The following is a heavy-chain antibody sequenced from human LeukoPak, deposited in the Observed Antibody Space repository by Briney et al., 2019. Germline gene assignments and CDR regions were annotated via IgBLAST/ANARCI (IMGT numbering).Heavy chain of an antibody. CDR2: IYSGGST. CDR1: GFTVSSNY. J-gene: IGHJ4*02. D-gene: IGHD2-2*01. V-gene: IGHV3-66*01. CDR3: ARITSRDYFDY. Sequence: GGSLRLSCAASGFTVSSNYMSWVRQAPGKGLEWVSVIYSGGSTYYADSVKGRFTISRDNAKSTLYLQMNSLRAEDAAVYYCARITSRDYFDYWGQGTLVTVSS.